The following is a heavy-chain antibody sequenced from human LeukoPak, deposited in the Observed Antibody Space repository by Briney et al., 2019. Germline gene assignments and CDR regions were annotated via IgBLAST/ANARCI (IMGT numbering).Heavy chain of an antibody. D-gene: IGHD5-18*01. CDR1: GFTFSNYA. CDR3: AKDQRSGEYNYGWGPFDT. V-gene: IGHV3-23*01. J-gene: IGHJ3*02. Sequence: GGSLRLSCEVSGFTFSNYAMNWVRQAPGKGLEWVSSISSSARSAVYGDSVRGRFTISRVNAESTLYLQMNNLRADDTAIYYCAKDQRSGEYNYGWGPFDTWGQGTMVTVSS. CDR2: ISSSARSA.